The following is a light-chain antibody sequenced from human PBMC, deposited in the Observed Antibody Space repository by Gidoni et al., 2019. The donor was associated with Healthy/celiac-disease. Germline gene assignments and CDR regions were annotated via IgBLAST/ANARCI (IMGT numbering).Light chain of an antibody. V-gene: IGKV1-39*01. CDR3: QQSYSTPFT. CDR2: AAS. J-gene: IGKJ4*01. CDR1: QSISSY. Sequence: ITCRASQSISSYLNWYQQKPGKAPKLLIYAASSLQSGVPSRFSGSGSGTDFTLTISSLQPEDFATYYCQQSYSTPFTFGGGTKLEIK.